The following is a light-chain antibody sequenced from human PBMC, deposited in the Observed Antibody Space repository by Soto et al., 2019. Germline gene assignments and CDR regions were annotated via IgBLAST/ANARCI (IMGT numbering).Light chain of an antibody. J-gene: IGKJ3*01. CDR2: AAS. CDR3: QQSFSGLGT. Sequence: DIQMTQSPSSLSASVGERVTISCRASQSINTYLNWFQQKPGKAPKLLIYAASTLPSGVPSRFSGSGSGIDFTLTISSLQREDFATYYCQQSFSGLGTFGPGTKVDMK. V-gene: IGKV1-39*01. CDR1: QSINTY.